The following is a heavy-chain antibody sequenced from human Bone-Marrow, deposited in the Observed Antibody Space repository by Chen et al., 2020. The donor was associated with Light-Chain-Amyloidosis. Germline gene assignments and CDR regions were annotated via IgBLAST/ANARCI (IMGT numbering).Heavy chain of an antibody. CDR3: TRKGGYFDF. V-gene: IGHV3-23*04. J-gene: IGHJ4*02. Sequence: EVQVVESGGGLVQPGGSLRFSCATSGVNCSTVGMSWVRQAPGKGLEWVSTVSGSTVSTYYAGAVKGRFIISRDNSKSTLYLQMNSLRAGDTAVYFCTRKGGYFDFWGQGSLVTVSS. D-gene: IGHD3-10*01. CDR2: VSGSTVST. CDR1: GVNCSTVG.